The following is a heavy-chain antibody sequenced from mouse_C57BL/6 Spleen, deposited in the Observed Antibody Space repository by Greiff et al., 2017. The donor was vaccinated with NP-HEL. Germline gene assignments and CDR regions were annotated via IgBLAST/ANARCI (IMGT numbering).Heavy chain of an antibody. CDR3: ARRALYYGSSYFDY. V-gene: IGHV5-17*01. D-gene: IGHD1-1*01. CDR1: GFTFSDYG. J-gene: IGHJ2*01. Sequence: EVQVVESGGGLVKPGGSLKLSCAASGFTFSDYGMHWVRQAPEKGLEWVAYISSGSSTIYYADTVKGRFTISRDNAKNTLFLQLTSLRSEDTAMYYCARRALYYGSSYFDYWGQGTTLTVSS. CDR2: ISSGSSTI.